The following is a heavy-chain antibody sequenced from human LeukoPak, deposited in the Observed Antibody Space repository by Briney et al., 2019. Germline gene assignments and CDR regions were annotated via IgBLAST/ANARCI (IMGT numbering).Heavy chain of an antibody. CDR3: AKGQLAYYYDSSGYLIHD. CDR2: ISGSGGST. CDR1: GFTFSSYA. Sequence: GGSLRLSCAASGFTFSSYAMSWVRQAPGKGLEWVSAISGSGGSTYYADSVKGRFTISRDNSKNTLYLQMNSLRAEDTAVYYCAKGQLAYYYDSSGYLIHDWGQGTLVTVSP. V-gene: IGHV3-23*01. D-gene: IGHD3-22*01. J-gene: IGHJ4*02.